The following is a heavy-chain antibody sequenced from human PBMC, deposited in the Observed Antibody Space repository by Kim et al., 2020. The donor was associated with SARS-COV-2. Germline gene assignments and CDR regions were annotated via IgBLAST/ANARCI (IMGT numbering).Heavy chain of an antibody. J-gene: IGHJ4*02. CDR3: AKDRSERWSLDY. D-gene: IGHD2-8*01. Sequence: YADSVEGRFTISRDKAKNTLFLQRDSLRAEDTAVYYCAKDRSERWSLDYWGQGTLVTVSS. V-gene: IGHV3-30*02.